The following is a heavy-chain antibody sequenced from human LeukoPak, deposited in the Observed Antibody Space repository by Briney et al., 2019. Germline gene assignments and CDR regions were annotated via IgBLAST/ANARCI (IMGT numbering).Heavy chain of an antibody. V-gene: IGHV3-33*01. CDR2: IWYDGSNK. CDR3: AGGVGALDLDL. Sequence: PGGSLRLSCAASGFTFRSYGMHWVRQAPGKGLEWVAVIWYDGSNKYYADSVKGRFTISRDNSKNTMYLQMNSLRAEDTAAYYCAGGVGALDLDLWGRGTLVTVSS. J-gene: IGHJ2*01. CDR1: GFTFRSYG. D-gene: IGHD1-26*01.